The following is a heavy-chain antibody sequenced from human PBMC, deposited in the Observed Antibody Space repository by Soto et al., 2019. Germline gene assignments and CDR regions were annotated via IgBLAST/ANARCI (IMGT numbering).Heavy chain of an antibody. Sequence: ASVKVSCKASGYTFTSYAMHWVRQAPGQRLEWMGWINAGNGNTKYSQKFQGRVTITRDTSASTAYMELSSLRSEDTAVYYCARDPGGWYDYYYYSMDVWGQGTTVTVSS. D-gene: IGHD6-19*01. J-gene: IGHJ6*02. V-gene: IGHV1-3*01. CDR1: GYTFTSYA. CDR2: INAGNGNT. CDR3: ARDPGGWYDYYYYSMDV.